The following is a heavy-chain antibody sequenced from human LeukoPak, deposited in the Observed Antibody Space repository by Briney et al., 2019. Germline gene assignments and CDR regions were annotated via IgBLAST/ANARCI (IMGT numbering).Heavy chain of an antibody. D-gene: IGHD5-18*01. V-gene: IGHV3-23*01. CDR3: AKDADTATIIYWYFDL. Sequence: PGGSLRLSCAASGFTVSSNYMSWVRQAPGKGLEWVSTISDSGGSTYYADSVKGRFTISRDNSKNTLYLQLNSLRTEDTAVYYCAKDADTATIIYWYFDLWGRGTLVTVSS. CDR1: GFTVSSNY. J-gene: IGHJ2*01. CDR2: ISDSGGST.